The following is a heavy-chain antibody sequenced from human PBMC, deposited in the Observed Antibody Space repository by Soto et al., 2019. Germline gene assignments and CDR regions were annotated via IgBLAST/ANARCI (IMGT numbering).Heavy chain of an antibody. CDR2: IFTGGSP. Sequence: EVQLVESGGGLVQPGGSLRLSCAASGFTVSSNYMSWVRQAPGKGLEWVSVIFTGGSPYYADSVKGRFTISRHSSMNTVYLQMDSLRAEDTAVYYCARDRQSSGWLDAFDIWGQGTMVTVSS. J-gene: IGHJ3*02. CDR3: ARDRQSSGWLDAFDI. V-gene: IGHV3-53*04. D-gene: IGHD6-19*01. CDR1: GFTVSSNY.